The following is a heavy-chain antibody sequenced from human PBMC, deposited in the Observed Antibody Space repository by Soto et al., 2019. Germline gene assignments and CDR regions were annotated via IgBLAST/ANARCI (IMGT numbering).Heavy chain of an antibody. CDR1: GGSISSGDYY. V-gene: IGHV4-30-4*01. CDR3: ARDNHRVVDV. CDR2: IYYSGST. D-gene: IGHD3-10*01. Sequence: SETLSLTCTVSGGSISSGDYYWSWIRQPPGKGLEWIGYIYYSGSTYYNPSLKSRVTISVDTSKSQFSLKLSSVTAADTAVYYWARDNHRVVDVWGQGTTVTVSS. J-gene: IGHJ6*02.